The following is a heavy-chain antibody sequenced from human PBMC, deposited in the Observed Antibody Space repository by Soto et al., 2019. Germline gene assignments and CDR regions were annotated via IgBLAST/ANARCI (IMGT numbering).Heavy chain of an antibody. Sequence: EASVKVSCKXSGYTFTGYYMHWVRQAPGQGLEWMGWINPNSGGTNYAQKFQGRVTMTRDTSISTAYMELSRLRSDDTAVYYCARSEQWLLREGLDYWGQGTLVTVSS. CDR3: ARSEQWLLREGLDY. J-gene: IGHJ4*02. V-gene: IGHV1-2*02. D-gene: IGHD6-19*01. CDR1: GYTFTGYY. CDR2: INPNSGGT.